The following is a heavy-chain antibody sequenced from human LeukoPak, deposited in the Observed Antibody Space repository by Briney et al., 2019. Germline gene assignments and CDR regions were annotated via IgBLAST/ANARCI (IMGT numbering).Heavy chain of an antibody. J-gene: IGHJ6*03. V-gene: IGHV1-18*01. D-gene: IGHD6-13*01. CDR1: GYTFTSYG. CDR2: ISAYNGNT. Sequence: ASVKVSCKASGYTFTSYGISWVRQAPGQGLEWMGWISAYNGNTNYAQKLQGRVTMTTDTSTSTAYMELRSLRSDDTAVYYCARYAGYSSSWYSAYYYYYMDVWGKGTTVTVSS. CDR3: ARYAGYSSSWYSAYYYYYMDV.